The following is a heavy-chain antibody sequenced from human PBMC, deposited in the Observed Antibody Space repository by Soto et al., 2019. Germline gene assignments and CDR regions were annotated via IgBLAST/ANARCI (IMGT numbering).Heavy chain of an antibody. CDR3: GNVLVGATGHTDSDS. D-gene: IGHD2-15*01. CDR2: IDYNGVT. J-gene: IGHJ4*02. V-gene: IGHV4-39*01. CDR1: GGSIYRSGYY. Sequence: SETLSLTCTVSGGSIYRSGYYWGWIRQPPGRGLEWIGNIDYNGVTYSNPSLKSRVTISRDTSKNQFSLKLTSVTAADTALYYCGNVLVGATGHTDSDSWGPGTLGTAPQ.